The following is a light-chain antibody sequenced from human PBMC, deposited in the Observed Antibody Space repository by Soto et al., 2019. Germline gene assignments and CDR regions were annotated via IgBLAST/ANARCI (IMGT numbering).Light chain of an antibody. CDR3: QQYNKWPPLT. J-gene: IGKJ4*01. CDR2: AAS. Sequence: EIVLTQSPGTLSLSPGERATLSCRASQSVRSSYLVWYQHKPGQAPRLLIYAASKRATGVPDRFIGGGSETEFTLIISSLQSEDSAIYFCQQYNKWPPLTFGGGTRVEIK. CDR1: QSVRSSY. V-gene: IGKV3-15*01.